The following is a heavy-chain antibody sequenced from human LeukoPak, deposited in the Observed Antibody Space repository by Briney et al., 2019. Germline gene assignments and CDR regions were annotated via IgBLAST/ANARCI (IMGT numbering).Heavy chain of an antibody. D-gene: IGHD6-6*01. Sequence: AGGSLRLSCAASGLTFSDYYMSWIRQAPGKGLEWVSYISSSGSTIYYADSVKGRFTISRDNAKNSLYLQMNSLRAEDTAVYYCARPHGYSSSSYAFDIWGQGTMVTVSS. V-gene: IGHV3-11*04. CDR3: ARPHGYSSSSYAFDI. CDR2: ISSSGSTI. J-gene: IGHJ3*02. CDR1: GLTFSDYY.